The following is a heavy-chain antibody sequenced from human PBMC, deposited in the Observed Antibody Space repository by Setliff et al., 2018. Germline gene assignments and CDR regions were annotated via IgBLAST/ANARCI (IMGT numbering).Heavy chain of an antibody. CDR3: ARSPALLGIVYLDP. D-gene: IGHD2-15*01. Sequence: SVKVSCKASGDSFSNYAISWVRQAPGQGLEWMGGLIPMFGTPGYAQKFQDRVTITTDESTSTAYMELNSLTSEDTAVYYCARSPALLGIVYLDPWGQGTRVTSPQ. CDR2: LIPMFGTP. V-gene: IGHV1-69*05. J-gene: IGHJ5*02. CDR1: GDSFSNYA.